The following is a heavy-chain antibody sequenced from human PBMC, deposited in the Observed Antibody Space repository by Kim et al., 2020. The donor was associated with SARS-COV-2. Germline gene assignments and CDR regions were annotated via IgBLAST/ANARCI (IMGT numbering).Heavy chain of an antibody. CDR3: ASPGTKTISDPPADY. V-gene: IGHV3-21*01. Sequence: GGSLRLSCAASGFTFSSYSMNWVRQAPGKGLEWVSSISSSSSYIYYADSVKGRFTISRDNAKNSLYLQMNSLRAEDTAVYYCASPGTKTISDPPADYWGQGTLVTVSS. CDR2: ISSSSSYI. D-gene: IGHD3-9*01. CDR1: GFTFSSYS. J-gene: IGHJ4*02.